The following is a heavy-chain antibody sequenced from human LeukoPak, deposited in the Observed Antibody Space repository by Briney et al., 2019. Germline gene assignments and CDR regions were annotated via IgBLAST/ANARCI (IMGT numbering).Heavy chain of an antibody. V-gene: IGHV4-59*01. CDR2: IYYSGST. CDR3: ARRNFHRYYDSSGYYFNYFDY. Sequence: SETLSLTCTVSGGSISSYYWSWIRQPPGKGLEWIGYIYYSGSTNYNPSLKSRVTISVDTSKNQFSLKLSSVAAADTAVYYCARRNFHRYYDSSGYYFNYFDYWGQGTLVTVSS. CDR1: GGSISSYY. J-gene: IGHJ4*02. D-gene: IGHD3-22*01.